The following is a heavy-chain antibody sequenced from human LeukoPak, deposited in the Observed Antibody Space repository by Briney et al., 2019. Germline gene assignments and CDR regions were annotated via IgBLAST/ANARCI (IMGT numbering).Heavy chain of an antibody. J-gene: IGHJ5*02. CDR2: IYYSGST. V-gene: IGHV4-39*07. Sequence: SETLSLTCTVSGGSISSSSYYWGWIRQPPGKGLEWIGSIYYSGSTYYNPSLKSRVTISVDTSKNQFSLKLSSVTAADTAVYYCAKDRGGYDPWGQGTLVTVSS. CDR1: GGSISSSSYY. CDR3: AKDRGGYDP. D-gene: IGHD3-10*01.